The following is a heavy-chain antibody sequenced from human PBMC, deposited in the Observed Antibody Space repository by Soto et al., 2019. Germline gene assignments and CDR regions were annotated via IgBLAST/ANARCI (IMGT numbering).Heavy chain of an antibody. CDR3: AKTLSMTIRDGFDH. Sequence: EVQVLESGGGLVQPGGSLRLSCAASGFTFSSYAMSWVRQAPGQGLELVSAISGSGSNPYYADSVKGRFTISRDNPKNSLYLQMNSLRAEDTALYSLAKTLSMTIRDGFDHWGQATLVTVSS. J-gene: IGHJ4*02. CDR2: ISGSGSNP. D-gene: IGHD4-17*01. CDR1: GFTFSSYA. V-gene: IGHV3-23*01.